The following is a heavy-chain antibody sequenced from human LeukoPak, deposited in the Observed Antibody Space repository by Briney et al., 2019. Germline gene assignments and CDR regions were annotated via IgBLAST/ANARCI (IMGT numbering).Heavy chain of an antibody. CDR1: GYTFTGYY. CDR2: INPNSGGT. J-gene: IGHJ3*02. Sequence: ASVKVSCKASGYTFTGYYMHWVRQAPGQGLEWMGWINPNSGGTNYAQKFQGRVTMTRDTSISTAYMELSRLRSDDTAVYYCARDPVAAAGPPRSHDAFDIWGQGTMVTVSS. CDR3: ARDPVAAAGPPRSHDAFDI. D-gene: IGHD6-13*01. V-gene: IGHV1-2*02.